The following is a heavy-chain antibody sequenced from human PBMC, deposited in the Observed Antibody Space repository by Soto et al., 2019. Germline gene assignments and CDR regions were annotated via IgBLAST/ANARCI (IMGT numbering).Heavy chain of an antibody. J-gene: IGHJ5*02. CDR2: ISGSGGST. CDR1: GFTFSSYA. CDR3: AKDRGWELPSDWFDP. Sequence: EVQLLESGGGLVQPGGALRLSCAASGFTFSSYAMSWVRQAPGKGLEWVSAISGSGGSTYYADSVKGRFTISRDNSKNPLYLQMNSLRAEDTAVYYCAKDRGWELPSDWFDPWGQGTLVTVSS. D-gene: IGHD1-26*01. V-gene: IGHV3-23*01.